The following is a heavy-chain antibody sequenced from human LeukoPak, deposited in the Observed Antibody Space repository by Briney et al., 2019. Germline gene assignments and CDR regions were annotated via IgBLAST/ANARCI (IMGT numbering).Heavy chain of an antibody. D-gene: IGHD4-11*01. J-gene: IGHJ4*02. CDR3: ARGTSPTVTTMNLDY. V-gene: IGHV4-4*07. CDR2: MYTSGST. CDR1: GGSISSYH. Sequence: SETLSLTCSVSGGSISSYHWSWIRQPAGKGLEWIGRMYTSGSTSYNPSLKSRVTLSLDTSKNQFSLKLNSVTAADTAVYYCARGTSPTVTTMNLDYWGQGTLVTVSS.